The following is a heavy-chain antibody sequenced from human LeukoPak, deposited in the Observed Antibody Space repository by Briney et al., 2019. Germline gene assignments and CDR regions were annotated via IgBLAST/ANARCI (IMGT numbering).Heavy chain of an antibody. V-gene: IGHV1-69*05. CDR2: IIPIFGTA. Sequence: SVKVSCKASGGTFSSYAISWVRQAPGQGLEWMGGIIPIFGTANYAQKFQGGVTITTDESTSTAYMELSSLRSEDTAVYYCARVPLTYDFWSGTFDYWGQGTLVTVSS. CDR1: GGTFSSYA. D-gene: IGHD3-3*01. J-gene: IGHJ4*02. CDR3: ARVPLTYDFWSGTFDY.